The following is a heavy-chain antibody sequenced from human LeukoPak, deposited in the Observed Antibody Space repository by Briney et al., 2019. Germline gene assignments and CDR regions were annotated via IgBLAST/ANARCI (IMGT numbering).Heavy chain of an antibody. CDR3: ARAPRMYSSSWYRYYYGMDV. Sequence: SETLSLTCAVYGGSFSGYYWSWLRQPPGKGLEWIGEINHSGSTNYNPSLKSRVTISVDTSKNQFSLKLSSVTAADTAVYYCARAPRMYSSSWYRYYYGMDVWGQGTTVTVSS. D-gene: IGHD6-13*01. J-gene: IGHJ6*02. CDR2: INHSGST. CDR1: GGSFSGYY. V-gene: IGHV4-34*01.